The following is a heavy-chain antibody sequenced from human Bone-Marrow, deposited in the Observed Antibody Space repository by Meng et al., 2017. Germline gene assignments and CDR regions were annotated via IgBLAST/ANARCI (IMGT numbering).Heavy chain of an antibody. D-gene: IGHD4-23*01. CDR3: ARGIYGGDSYWYFDL. J-gene: IGHJ2*01. CDR2: IYSGGST. V-gene: IGHV3-66*02. Sequence: GESLKISCAASGFTVSSNYMSWVRQAPGKGLEWVAVIYSGGSTYYADSVKGRFTISRDNSKNTLYLQMNSLRAEDTAVYYCARGIYGGDSYWYFDLWGRGTLVTVSS. CDR1: GFTVSSNY.